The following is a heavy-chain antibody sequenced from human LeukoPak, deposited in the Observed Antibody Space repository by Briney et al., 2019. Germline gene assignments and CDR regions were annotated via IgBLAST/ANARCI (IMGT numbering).Heavy chain of an antibody. CDR3: ARGASNSARDY. J-gene: IGHJ4*02. V-gene: IGHV5-51*01. D-gene: IGHD2/OR15-2a*01. CDR2: IFPGHSDT. CDR1: GYRFTSYW. Sequence: GASLKIPCKGSGYRFTSYWIVWVRQIHRKGLEWQGIIFPGHSDTSYSPSFQGPVTISADKSINTAYLQWSSLKTSDTGMYYCARGASNSARDYWGQGTLVTVSS.